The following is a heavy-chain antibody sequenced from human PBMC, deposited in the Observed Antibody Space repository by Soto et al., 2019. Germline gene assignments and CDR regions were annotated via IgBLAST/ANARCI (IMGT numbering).Heavy chain of an antibody. J-gene: IGHJ1*01. CDR3: ARSSGYLYFQH. V-gene: IGHV4-39*01. CDR1: GGSISSSSYY. D-gene: IGHD3-22*01. CDR2: IYYSGST. Sequence: QLQLQESGPGLVKPSETLSLTCTVSGGSISSSSYYWGWIRQPPGKGLEWIGSIYYSGSTYYNPSLKSRVTISVDTSKNQFSLKLSSVTAADTAVYYCARSSGYLYFQHWGQGTLVTVSS.